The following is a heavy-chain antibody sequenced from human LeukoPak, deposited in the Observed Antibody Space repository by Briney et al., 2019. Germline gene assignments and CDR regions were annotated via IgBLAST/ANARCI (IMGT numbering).Heavy chain of an antibody. D-gene: IGHD1-26*01. Sequence: GGSLRLSFAASGFSFGAYIMNWVRQAPGKGLEWVSSISSNSYYIYYADSVRGRFTISRDNAKNSLFLQMNSLRAEDTAVYYCARWLVGALKPGAFDLWGQGTRVTVSS. CDR1: GFSFGAYI. CDR2: ISSNSYYI. CDR3: ARWLVGALKPGAFDL. V-gene: IGHV3-21*01. J-gene: IGHJ3*01.